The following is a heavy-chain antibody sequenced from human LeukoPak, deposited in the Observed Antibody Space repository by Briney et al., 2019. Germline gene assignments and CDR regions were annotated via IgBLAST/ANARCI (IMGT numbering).Heavy chain of an antibody. J-gene: IGHJ4*02. CDR3: ARGAGGSSH. CDR2: IKQDGSEK. V-gene: IGHV3-7*01. Sequence: GGSLRLSCGASGFTFSSYWMSWARQAPGKGLEWVANIKQDGSEKYYVDSVKGRFTISRDNAKNSLYLQMNSLRAEDTAVYYCARGAGGSSHWGQGTLVTVSS. D-gene: IGHD2-2*01. CDR1: GFTFSSYW.